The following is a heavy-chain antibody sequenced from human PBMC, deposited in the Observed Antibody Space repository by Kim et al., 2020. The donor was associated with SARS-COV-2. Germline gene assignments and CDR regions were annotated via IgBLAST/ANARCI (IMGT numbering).Heavy chain of an antibody. CDR2: ISAYNGNT. J-gene: IGHJ6*02. D-gene: IGHD3-10*01. Sequence: ASVKVSCKASGYTFTSYGISWVRQAPGQGLEWMGWISAYNGNTNYAQKLQGRVTMTTDTSTSTAYMELRSLRSDDTAVYYCARDIPFGRFGERGGMDVWGQGTTVTVSS. CDR3: ARDIPFGRFGERGGMDV. V-gene: IGHV1-18*01. CDR1: GYTFTSYG.